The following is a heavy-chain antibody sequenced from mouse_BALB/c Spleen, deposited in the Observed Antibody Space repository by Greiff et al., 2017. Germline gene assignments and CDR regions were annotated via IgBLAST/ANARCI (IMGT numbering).Heavy chain of an antibody. V-gene: IGHV5-9-4*01. J-gene: IGHJ3*01. CDR1: GFTFSSYA. Sequence: EVQVVESGGGLVQPGGSLKLSCAASGFTFSSYAMSWVRQSPEKRLEWVAEISSGGSYTYYPDTVTGRFTISRDNAKNTLYLEMSSLRSEDTAMYYCARDYEGAWFAYWGQGTLVTVAA. CDR2: ISSGGSYT. D-gene: IGHD2-3*01. CDR3: ARDYEGAWFAY.